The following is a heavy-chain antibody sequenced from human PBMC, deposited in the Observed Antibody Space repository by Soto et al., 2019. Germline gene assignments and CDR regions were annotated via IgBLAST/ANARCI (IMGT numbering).Heavy chain of an antibody. CDR2: ISRSSSYI. Sequence: GGSLRLSCAASGFTFSSYSMNWVRQAPGKGLEWVSSISRSSSYIYYADSVKGRFTISRDNAKNSLYLQMNSLRAEDTAVYYCARGEMATIGHFDYWGQGTLVTVSS. J-gene: IGHJ4*02. CDR3: ARGEMATIGHFDY. V-gene: IGHV3-21*01. CDR1: GFTFSSYS. D-gene: IGHD5-12*01.